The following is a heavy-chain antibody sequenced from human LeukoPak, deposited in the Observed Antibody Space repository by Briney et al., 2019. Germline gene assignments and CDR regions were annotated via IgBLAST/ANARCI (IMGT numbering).Heavy chain of an antibody. CDR3: ARGRRWAAAAILY. V-gene: IGHV4-34*01. Sequence: SETLSLTCAVYGGSFSGYYWNWIRQPPGKGLEWIGEINHSGSTNYNSSLKSRVTISVDTSKNQFSLKLSSVTAADTAVYYCARGRRWAAAAILYWGQGTLVTVSS. D-gene: IGHD2-2*01. CDR2: INHSGST. J-gene: IGHJ4*02. CDR1: GGSFSGYY.